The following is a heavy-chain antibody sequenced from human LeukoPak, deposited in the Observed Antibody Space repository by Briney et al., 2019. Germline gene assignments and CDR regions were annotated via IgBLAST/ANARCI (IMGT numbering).Heavy chain of an antibody. J-gene: IGHJ3*02. V-gene: IGHV1-58*01. D-gene: IGHD3-22*01. CDR3: AESGVYYDSSGYPASGAFDI. Sequence: SVKVSCTASGFTFTSSAVQWARQARGQRLEWIGWIVVGSGNTNYAQKFQERVTITRDMSTSTAYMELSSLRSEDTAVYYCAESGVYYDSSGYPASGAFDIWGQGTMVTVSS. CDR1: GFTFTSSA. CDR2: IVVGSGNT.